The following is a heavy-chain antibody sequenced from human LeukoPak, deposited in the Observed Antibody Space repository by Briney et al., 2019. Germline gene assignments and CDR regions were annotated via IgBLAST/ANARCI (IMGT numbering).Heavy chain of an antibody. V-gene: IGHV4-34*01. CDR3: ARGDSYAGDVTYSALII. Sequence: PSETLSLTCAVYGGSFSGYYWSWIRQPPGKGLEWIGEVNHSGSTNYNPSLKSRVTISVDTSKNQFSLKLSSVTAADTAVYYCARGDSYAGDVTYSALIIWGQGTMVTVSS. D-gene: IGHD2-21*01. CDR1: GGSFSGYY. J-gene: IGHJ3*02. CDR2: VNHSGST.